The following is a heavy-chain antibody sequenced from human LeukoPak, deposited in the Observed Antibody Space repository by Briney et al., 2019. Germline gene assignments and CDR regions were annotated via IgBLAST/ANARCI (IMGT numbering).Heavy chain of an antibody. CDR2: IFGSGDST. Sequence: GGSLRLSCAASGFTISTYGMNWVHQAPRKGLEWVSVIFGSGDSTYYADSVKGRFTISRDRSKNTLYLEMHSLRADDTAVYYCAKDQKPDSGYDIDYWGQGTLVTVSS. D-gene: IGHD5-12*01. V-gene: IGHV3-23*01. CDR3: AKDQKPDSGYDIDY. J-gene: IGHJ4*02. CDR1: GFTISTYG.